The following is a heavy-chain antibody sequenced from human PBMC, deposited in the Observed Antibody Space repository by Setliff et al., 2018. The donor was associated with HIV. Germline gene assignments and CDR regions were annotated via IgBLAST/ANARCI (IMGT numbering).Heavy chain of an antibody. J-gene: IGHJ4*02. Sequence: PSETLSLTCTVSGASISSSSYHWGWIRQPPGKGLEWIGSIFYSGSTYYNPSLKSRLAISVDTSKMQFSLTLTSMTAADTAVYYCARVRTGDRSFDFWGQGTLVTVSS. D-gene: IGHD1-1*01. CDR2: IFYSGST. CDR3: ARVRTGDRSFDF. V-gene: IGHV4-39*07. CDR1: GASISSSSYH.